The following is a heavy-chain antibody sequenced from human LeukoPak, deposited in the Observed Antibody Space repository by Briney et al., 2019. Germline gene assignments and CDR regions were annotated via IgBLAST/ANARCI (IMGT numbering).Heavy chain of an antibody. V-gene: IGHV4-34*01. Sequence: PPETLSLTCAVYGGSFSGYYWSWIRQPPGKGLEWIGEINHSGSTNYNPSLKSRVTISVDTSKNQFSLKLSSVTAADTAVYYCARTGYYYDSSGYYRYFDYWGQGTLVTVSS. CDR1: GGSFSGYY. J-gene: IGHJ4*02. D-gene: IGHD3-22*01. CDR3: ARTGYYYDSSGYYRYFDY. CDR2: INHSGST.